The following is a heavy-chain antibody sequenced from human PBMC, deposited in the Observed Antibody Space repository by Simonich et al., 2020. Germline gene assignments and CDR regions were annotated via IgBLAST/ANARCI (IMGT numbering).Heavy chain of an antibody. CDR1: GYTFTGYY. V-gene: IGHV1-2*02. CDR3: ARGALTGDYYYMDV. CDR2: INPNRGGP. J-gene: IGHJ6*03. Sequence: QVQLVQSGAEVKKPGASVKVSCKASGYTFTGYYMHWVRQAPGQGLEWIGWINPNRGGPNYAQKVQGRVTITRDTSISTAYMELSRLRSDDTAVYYCARGALTGDYYYMDVWGKGTTVTVSS. D-gene: IGHD7-27*01.